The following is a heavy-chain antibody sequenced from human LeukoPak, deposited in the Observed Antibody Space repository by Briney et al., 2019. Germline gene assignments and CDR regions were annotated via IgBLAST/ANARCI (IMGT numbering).Heavy chain of an antibody. CDR2: INPNSGGT. V-gene: IGHV1-2*02. CDR1: GYTFTDYY. CDR3: SYSGYDQAFHY. J-gene: IGHJ4*02. Sequence: ASVKLSCKASGYTFTDYYMHWVRQAPGQGLEWMGWINPNSGGTHYAQNFQGRVTMTRDTSISTAYMEVSRLRPDDTAVYFCSYSGYDQAFHYWGQGTLVTVSS. D-gene: IGHD5-12*01.